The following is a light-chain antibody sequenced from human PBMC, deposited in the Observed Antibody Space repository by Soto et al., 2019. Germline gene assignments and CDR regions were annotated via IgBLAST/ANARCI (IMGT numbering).Light chain of an antibody. V-gene: IGKV1-5*01. CDR3: QQYNTFWT. J-gene: IGKJ1*01. CDR2: DAS. Sequence: DIQMTQSPSTLSASVGYRFTITCRASKNINTWVAWYQQKPGTAPQLLIYDASSLESGAPSSVSGSASGTEFTPTISSLQPDDFATYYRQQYNTFWTFGPGTTVDIK. CDR1: KNINTW.